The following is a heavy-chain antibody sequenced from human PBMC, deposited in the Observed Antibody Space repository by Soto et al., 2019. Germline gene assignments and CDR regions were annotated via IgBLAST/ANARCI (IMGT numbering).Heavy chain of an antibody. J-gene: IGHJ4*02. Sequence: SETLSLTCAVYGGSFSGYYWSWIRQPPGKGLEWIGEINHSGSTNYNPSLKSRVTISVDTSKNQFSLKLSSVTAADTAVYYCARVLPALGVVVPAAIGSVGIVDYWGQGTLVTVSS. D-gene: IGHD2-2*01. CDR2: INHSGST. CDR1: GGSFSGYY. V-gene: IGHV4-34*01. CDR3: ARVLPALGVVVPAAIGSVGIVDY.